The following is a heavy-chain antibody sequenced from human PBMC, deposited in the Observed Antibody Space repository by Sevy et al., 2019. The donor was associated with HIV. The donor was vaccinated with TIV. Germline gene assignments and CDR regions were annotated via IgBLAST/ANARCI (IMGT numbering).Heavy chain of an antibody. Sequence: GESLKISCKGSGYSFTSYWIGWVRQMPGKGLEWMGIIYPGDSDTRYSPSFQGQVTISADKSIGTAYLQWSSLKASDTAMYYCARQLYSSSWDYYYYYYGMDVWGQGTTVTVSS. CDR1: GYSFTSYW. V-gene: IGHV5-51*01. J-gene: IGHJ6*02. CDR2: IYPGDSDT. D-gene: IGHD6-13*01. CDR3: ARQLYSSSWDYYYYYYGMDV.